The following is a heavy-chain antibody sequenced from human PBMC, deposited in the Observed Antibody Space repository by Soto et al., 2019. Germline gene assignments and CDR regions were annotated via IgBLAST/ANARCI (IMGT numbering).Heavy chain of an antibody. CDR3: ARALPAARGYDY. CDR1: RFTVSSNY. Sequence: GGSLRLSCAATRFTVSSNYMSWVRQAPGKGLEWVSVIYSGGSTYYADSVKGRFTISRDNSKNTLYLQMNSLRAEDTAVYYCARALPAARGYDYWGQGTLVTVSS. V-gene: IGHV3-53*01. D-gene: IGHD6-25*01. CDR2: IYSGGST. J-gene: IGHJ4*02.